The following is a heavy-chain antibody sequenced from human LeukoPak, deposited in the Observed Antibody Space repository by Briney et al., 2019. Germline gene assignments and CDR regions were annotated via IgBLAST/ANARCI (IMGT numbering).Heavy chain of an antibody. CDR3: ARDMGTKYWLLRFDN. D-gene: IGHD1/OR15-1a*01. CDR2: ISYDGSIK. CDR1: GFTFSYHP. J-gene: IGHJ4*02. Sequence: PGGSLRLSCAASGFTFSYHPIHWVRQAPGKGLEWVAVISYDGSIKSYADSVKGRFTVSRDNSNNTMYMQMNSLRAEDTAVYYCARDMGTKYWLLRFDNWGQGALVTVSS. V-gene: IGHV3-30-3*01.